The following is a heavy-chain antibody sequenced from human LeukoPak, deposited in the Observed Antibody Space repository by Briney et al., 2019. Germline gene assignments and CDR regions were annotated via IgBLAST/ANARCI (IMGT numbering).Heavy chain of an antibody. CDR2: ISSSSSYI. J-gene: IGHJ5*02. V-gene: IGHV3-21*01. Sequence: PGGSLRLSCAASGFTFSSYSMNWVRQAPGKGLEWVSSISSSSSYIYYADSVKGRFTISRDNAKNSLYLQMNSLRAEDTAVYYCARELQGSDWFDPWGQGTLVTVSS. CDR3: ARELQGSDWFDP. CDR1: GFTFSSYS.